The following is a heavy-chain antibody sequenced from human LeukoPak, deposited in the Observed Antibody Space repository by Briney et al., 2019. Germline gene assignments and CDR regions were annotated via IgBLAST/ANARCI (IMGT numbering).Heavy chain of an antibody. J-gene: IGHJ4*02. D-gene: IGHD3/OR15-3a*01. Sequence: SETLSLTCTVSGGSMSSYYWSWIRQPPGKGLEWIGYIYYSGSTNYNPSLKSRVTMPVDTSKNQFSLKLSSVTAADTAVYYCARRTGYYDGFDYWGQGTLVTVSS. CDR3: ARRTGYYDGFDY. CDR1: GGSMSSYY. CDR2: IYYSGST. V-gene: IGHV4-59*01.